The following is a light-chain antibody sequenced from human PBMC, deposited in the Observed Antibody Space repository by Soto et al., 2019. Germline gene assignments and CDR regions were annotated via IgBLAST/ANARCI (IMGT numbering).Light chain of an antibody. CDR1: QSVSSSY. Sequence: EIVLTQSAGTLSLSPGERATLSCRASQSVSSSYLAWYQQKPGQAPRLLIYGASSRATGIPDRFSGSGSGTDFTLTISRLEPADFAVYYCQQYGSSPRTFGGGTKVEIK. CDR2: GAS. V-gene: IGKV3-20*01. J-gene: IGKJ4*01. CDR3: QQYGSSPRT.